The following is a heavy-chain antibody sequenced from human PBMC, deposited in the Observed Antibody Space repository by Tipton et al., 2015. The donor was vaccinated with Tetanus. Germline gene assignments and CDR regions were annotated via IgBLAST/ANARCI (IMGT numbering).Heavy chain of an antibody. CDR1: GFTFSSYS. J-gene: IGHJ6*02. CDR2: ISSSSSYI. CDR3: ARDSLPLMVYENYGMDV. D-gene: IGHD2-8*01. V-gene: IGHV3-21*01. Sequence: SLRLSCAASGFTFSSYSMHWVRQAPGKGLEWVSSISSSSSYIYYADSVKGRFTISRDNAKNSLYLQMNSLSAEDTAVYYCARDSLPLMVYENYGMDVWGQGTTVTVSS.